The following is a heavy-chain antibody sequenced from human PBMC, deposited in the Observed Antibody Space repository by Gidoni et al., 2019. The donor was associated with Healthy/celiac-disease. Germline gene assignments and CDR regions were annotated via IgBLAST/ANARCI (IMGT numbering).Heavy chain of an antibody. V-gene: IGHV4-39*01. CDR1: GGSISSSSYY. J-gene: IGHJ4*02. CDR3: ARLAAHGLWWF. Sequence: QLQLQESGPGLVKPSETLSLTCTVSGGSISSSSYYWGWIRQPPGKGLEWIGRIYYSGSTYYNPSLKSRVTISVDTSKNQFSLKLSSVTAADTAVYYCARLAAHGLWWFGGQGTLVTVSS. CDR2: IYYSGST. D-gene: IGHD2-21*01.